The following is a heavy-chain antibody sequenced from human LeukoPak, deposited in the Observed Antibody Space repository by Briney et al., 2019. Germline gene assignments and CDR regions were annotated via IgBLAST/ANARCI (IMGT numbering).Heavy chain of an antibody. D-gene: IGHD4-17*01. Sequence: ASVKVSCKASGYTFTGYYMHWVRQAPGQGLEWMGWINPNSGGTNYAQKFQGRVTMTRDTSISTAYMELSRPRSDDTAVYYCARAPLGANYYYYYMDVWGKGTTVTVSS. V-gene: IGHV1-2*02. J-gene: IGHJ6*03. CDR1: GYTFTGYY. CDR2: INPNSGGT. CDR3: ARAPLGANYYYYYMDV.